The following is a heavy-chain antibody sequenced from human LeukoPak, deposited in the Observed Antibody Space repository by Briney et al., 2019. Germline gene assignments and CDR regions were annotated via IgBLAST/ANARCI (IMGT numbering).Heavy chain of an antibody. CDR2: IKQGGSEK. CDR1: GFTFSNYR. D-gene: IGHD3-10*01. Sequence: GGSLRLSCAASGFTFSNYRMSWVRQAPGKGLQWVADIKQGGSEKSYEDSVKGRFAISRDNAKNSLFLQMNSQRAEDTAAYYCARGSYSAFDIWGQGTMVTVSS. J-gene: IGHJ3*02. CDR3: ARGSYSAFDI. V-gene: IGHV3-7*01.